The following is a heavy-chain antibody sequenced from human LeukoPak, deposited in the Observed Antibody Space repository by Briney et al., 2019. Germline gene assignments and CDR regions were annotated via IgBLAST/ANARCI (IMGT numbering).Heavy chain of an antibody. CDR2: IIPIFGTA. J-gene: IGHJ6*03. D-gene: IGHD2-2*01. Sequence: SVKVSCKASGGTFSRYAISWVRQAPGQGLEWMGGIIPIFGTANFAQKFQGRVTITADESTSTAYMVLSSLRSEDTAVYYCARNIVVVPEVDYYYYYMDVWGKGTTVTVSS. CDR1: GGTFSRYA. V-gene: IGHV1-69*13. CDR3: ARNIVVVPEVDYYYYYMDV.